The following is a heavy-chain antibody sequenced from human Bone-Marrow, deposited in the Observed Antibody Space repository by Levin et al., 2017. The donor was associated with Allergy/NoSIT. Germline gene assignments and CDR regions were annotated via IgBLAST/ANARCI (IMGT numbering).Heavy chain of an antibody. D-gene: IGHD3-22*01. CDR1: GILFSSYD. V-gene: IGHV3-21*01. CDR2: ISADGNYI. Sequence: GESLKISCAASGILFSSYDMNWVRQAPGKGLEWVSSISADGNYIYYADSVKGRFTISRDNAKNSLFLQMNSLRAEDTAVYYCASWAMYNYDRSAFDYFYYGMDVWGEGTTVTVSS. J-gene: IGHJ6*02. CDR3: ASWAMYNYDRSAFDYFYYGMDV.